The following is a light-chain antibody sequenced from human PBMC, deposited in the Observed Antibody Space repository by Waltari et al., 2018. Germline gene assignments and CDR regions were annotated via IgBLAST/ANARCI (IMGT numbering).Light chain of an antibody. CDR3: QQLHSYPIT. CDR1: QGISSA. V-gene: IGKV1-13*02. J-gene: IGKJ5*01. Sequence: AIHLTQSPSSLSASVGDRITITCRASQGISSALAWYQQKPGESPKFLIDDASILQSGVPSRFSGSASGTDFTLTINSLQPEDFATYYCQQLHSYPITFGQGT. CDR2: DAS.